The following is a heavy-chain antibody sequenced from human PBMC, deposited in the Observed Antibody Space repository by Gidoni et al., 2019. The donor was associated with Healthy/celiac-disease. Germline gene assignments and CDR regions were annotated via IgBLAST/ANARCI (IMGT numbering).Heavy chain of an antibody. J-gene: IGHJ4*02. V-gene: IGHV3-15*01. CDR3: TTEVMITFGGVIVMGY. CDR2: IKSKTGGGTT. Sequence: EVQLVESGGGLVKPGGSLRLSCAASGFTFSNAWMSWVRQAPGKGLEWVGRIKSKTGGGTTDYAAPVKGRFTISRDDSKNTLYLQMNSLKTEDTAVYYCTTEVMITFGGVIVMGYWGQGTLVTVSS. CDR1: GFTFSNAW. D-gene: IGHD3-16*02.